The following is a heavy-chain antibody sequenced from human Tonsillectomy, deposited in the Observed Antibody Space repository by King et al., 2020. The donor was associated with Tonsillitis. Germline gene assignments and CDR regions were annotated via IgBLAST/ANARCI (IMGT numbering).Heavy chain of an antibody. D-gene: IGHD2-21*02. CDR2: IYYSGST. Sequence: MQLQESGPGLVKPSQTLSLTCTVSGGSISSGGYYWSWIRQHPGKGLEWIGYIYYSGSTYYNPSLKSRVTISVDTSKNQFSLKLSSVTAADTAVYYCAGCAGGDCYPSSTLVYWGQGTLVTVSS. J-gene: IGHJ4*02. CDR1: GGSISSGGYY. CDR3: AGCAGGDCYPSSTLVY. V-gene: IGHV4-31*03.